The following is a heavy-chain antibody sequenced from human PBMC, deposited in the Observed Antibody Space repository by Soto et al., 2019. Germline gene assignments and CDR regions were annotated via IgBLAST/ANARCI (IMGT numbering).Heavy chain of an antibody. J-gene: IGHJ6*02. Sequence: TLSLTCTVSGGSISSGDYYWSWIRQPPGKGLEWIGYIYYSGSTYYNPSLKSRVTISVDTSKNQFSLKLSSVTAADTAVYYCARSELYYYGMDVWGQGTTVTVSS. CDR1: GGSISSGDYY. CDR3: ARSELYYYGMDV. D-gene: IGHD1-1*01. CDR2: IYYSGST. V-gene: IGHV4-30-4*01.